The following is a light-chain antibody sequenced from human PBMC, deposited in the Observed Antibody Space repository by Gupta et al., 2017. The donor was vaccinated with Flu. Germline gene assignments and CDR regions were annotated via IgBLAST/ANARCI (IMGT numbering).Light chain of an antibody. CDR1: ALPKQY. CDR2: KDR. J-gene: IGLJ3*02. Sequence: SYELTQPPSVSVSPGQTARITCSGDALPKQYAYWYQQKPGQAPILVIYKDRERSSGIPERFSGSSSGTTVTLTISGVQAADEADYYCQSAENSGTTVFGGGTKLT. CDR3: QSAENSGTTV. V-gene: IGLV3-25*03.